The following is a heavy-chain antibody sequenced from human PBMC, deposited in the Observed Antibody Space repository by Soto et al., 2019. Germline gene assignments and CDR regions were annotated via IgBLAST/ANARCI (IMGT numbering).Heavy chain of an antibody. D-gene: IGHD1-1*01. CDR3: AREGGFRYRRYYYYYYMDV. J-gene: IGHJ6*03. Sequence: QVQLVQSGAEVKKPGASVKVSCKASGYTFTSYDINWVRQATGQGLEWMGWMNPNSGNTGYAQKFQGRVTMTRNTSISTAYMELSSLRSEDTAVYYCAREGGFRYRRYYYYYYMDVWGKGTTVTVSS. CDR2: MNPNSGNT. CDR1: GYTFTSYD. V-gene: IGHV1-8*01.